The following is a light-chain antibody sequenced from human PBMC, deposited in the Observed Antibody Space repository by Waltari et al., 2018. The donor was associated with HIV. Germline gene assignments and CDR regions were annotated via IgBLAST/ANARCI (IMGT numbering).Light chain of an antibody. CDR2: GAS. V-gene: IGKV3-20*01. J-gene: IGKJ2*01. CDR1: QSLSSSY. CDR3: QQYDRSPYT. Sequence: EIVLTQSPGTLSLSPGERDTLSCRASQSLSSSYLAWYQQKPGQAPRLLFFGASSRATGIPDRFSGSGSGTDFTLTISRLEPEDFAVYFCQQYDRSPYTFGQGTRLEI.